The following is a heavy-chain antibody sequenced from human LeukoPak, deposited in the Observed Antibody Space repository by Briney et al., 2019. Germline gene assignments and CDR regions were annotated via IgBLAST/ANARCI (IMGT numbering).Heavy chain of an antibody. CDR3: ARGPPPLTSSSWYLYSGSYSPPVDFDY. D-gene: IGHD6-13*01. Sequence: QSGGSLRLSCAASGFTFSSYSMNWVRQAPGKGLEWVSYISSSSSTIYYADSVKGRFTISRDNAKNSLYLQMNSLRDEDTAVYYCARGPPPLTSSSWYLYSGSYSPPVDFDYWGQGTLVTVSS. V-gene: IGHV3-48*02. J-gene: IGHJ4*02. CDR2: ISSSSSTI. CDR1: GFTFSSYS.